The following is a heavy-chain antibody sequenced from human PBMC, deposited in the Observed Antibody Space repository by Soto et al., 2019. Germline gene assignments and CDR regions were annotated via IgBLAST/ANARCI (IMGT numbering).Heavy chain of an antibody. CDR3: ASQPLLLYFDWSLGAFYI. V-gene: IGHV4-31*03. D-gene: IGHD3-9*01. J-gene: IGHJ3*02. CDR2: IYYSGST. CDR1: GGSISSGGYY. Sequence: QVQLQESGPGLVKPSQTLSLTCTVSGGSISSGGYYWSWIRQHPGKGLEWIGYIYYSGSTYYNPYLTRRVTRPVDTSKNQFYLKMSSVTAADTAVYYCASQPLLLYFDWSLGAFYIWGQGTIVTVSS.